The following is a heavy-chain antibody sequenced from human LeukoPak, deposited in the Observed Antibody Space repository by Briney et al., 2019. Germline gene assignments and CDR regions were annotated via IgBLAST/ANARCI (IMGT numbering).Heavy chain of an antibody. CDR2: ISGSSGTR. D-gene: IGHD2-21*02. CDR3: ARDGLAACGAGCFWPDAFDI. Sequence: GGSLRLSCAASGFTFNTYGMNWVRQTPGGGLEWVSYISGSSGTRYYRNSVQGRFSISRDNANNSLFLEMNSLRADDTAVYYCARDGLAACGAGCFWPDAFDIWGQGTVVTVSS. J-gene: IGHJ3*02. V-gene: IGHV3-48*04. CDR1: GFTFNTYG.